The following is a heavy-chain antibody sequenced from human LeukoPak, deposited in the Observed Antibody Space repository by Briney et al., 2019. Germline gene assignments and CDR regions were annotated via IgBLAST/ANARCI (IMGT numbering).Heavy chain of an antibody. J-gene: IGHJ4*02. Sequence: GESLKISCKGSGYSFTSYWISWVRQMPGKGLEWTGRIDPIDSYTNYSPSFQGHVTISADKSISTAYLQWSSLKASDTAMYYCARNRYYYDCSGYYVDYWGQGTLVTVSS. CDR1: GYSFTSYW. D-gene: IGHD3-22*01. V-gene: IGHV5-10-1*01. CDR3: ARNRYYYDCSGYYVDY. CDR2: IDPIDSYT.